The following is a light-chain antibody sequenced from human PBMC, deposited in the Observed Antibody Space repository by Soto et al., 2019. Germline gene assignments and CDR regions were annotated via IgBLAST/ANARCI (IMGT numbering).Light chain of an antibody. Sequence: DIQMTQSPSSLSASVGDRVTINCQASQDISNYLNWYQQKPGKAPKLLIYDASNLETGVPSRFSGSGSGTDFTFTISSLQPADIATYYCQQYDNLPLTFGGGTKVEIK. CDR2: DAS. CDR3: QQYDNLPLT. V-gene: IGKV1-33*01. CDR1: QDISNY. J-gene: IGKJ4*01.